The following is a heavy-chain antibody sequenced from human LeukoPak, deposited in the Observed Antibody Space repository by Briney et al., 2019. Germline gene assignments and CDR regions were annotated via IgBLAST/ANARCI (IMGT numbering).Heavy chain of an antibody. CDR1: GGSISSYY. Sequence: PSETLSLTCTVSGGSISSYYWSWIRQPPGKGLEWIGNIYYTGSTNYNPSLKSRVSISMDTSKNQFSLKLSSVTAADTAVYFCTREGAVAVWGQGTLVTVSS. CDR3: TREGAVAV. J-gene: IGHJ4*02. CDR2: IYYTGST. D-gene: IGHD6-19*01. V-gene: IGHV4-59*01.